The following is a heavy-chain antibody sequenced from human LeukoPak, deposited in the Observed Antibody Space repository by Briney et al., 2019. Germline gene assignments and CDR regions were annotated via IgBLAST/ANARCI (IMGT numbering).Heavy chain of an antibody. V-gene: IGHV3-30*04. CDR1: GFTFSSYA. CDR3: ARKKSGWVFDY. Sequence: GGSLRLSCAASGFTFSSYAMQWVRQAPGKGLEWVALISYDGSNKYYADSVRGRFTISRDNSKNTLYLQMNSLRAEDTAVYYCARKKSGWVFDYWGQGTLVTVSS. J-gene: IGHJ4*02. CDR2: ISYDGSNK. D-gene: IGHD6-19*01.